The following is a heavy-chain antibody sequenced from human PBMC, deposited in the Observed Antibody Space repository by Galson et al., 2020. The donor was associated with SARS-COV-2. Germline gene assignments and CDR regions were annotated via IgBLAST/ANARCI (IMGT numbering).Heavy chain of an antibody. CDR1: GFTFSGSA. CDR3: TRQGYDYVWGSYRPYYYYYMDV. CDR2: IRSKANSYAT. D-gene: IGHD3-16*02. Sequence: GGSLRLSCAASGFTFSGSAMHWVRQASRKGLKWVGRIRSKANSYATANAASVKGRFTNDRDDSKNTAYLQMNSLKTEDTAVYYCTRQGYDYVWGSYRPYYYYYMDVWGKGTTVTVSS. V-gene: IGHV3-73*01. J-gene: IGHJ6*03.